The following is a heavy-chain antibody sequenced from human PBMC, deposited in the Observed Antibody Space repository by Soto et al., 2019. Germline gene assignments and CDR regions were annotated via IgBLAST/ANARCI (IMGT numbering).Heavy chain of an antibody. CDR1: GYTFTSYG. CDR2: ISAYNGNT. D-gene: IGHD1-26*01. V-gene: IGHV1-18*01. J-gene: IGHJ5*02. CDR3: ARGGQIGWAPHISPGGFDP. Sequence: ASVKVSCKASGYTFTSYGISWVRQAPGQGLEWMGWISAYNGNTNYAQKLQGRVTMTTDTSTSTAYMELSSLRSEDTAVYYCARGGQIGWAPHISPGGFDPWGQGTLVTVSS.